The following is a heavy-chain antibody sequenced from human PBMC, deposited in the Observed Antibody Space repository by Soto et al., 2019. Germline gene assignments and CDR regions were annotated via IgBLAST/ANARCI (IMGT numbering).Heavy chain of an antibody. CDR3: AGGRGLDAFDI. Sequence: SETLSLTCAASGYSISSSNWWGWIRQPPGKGLEWIGYIYYSGSTYYNPSLKSRVTMSVDTSKNQFSLKLSSVTAVDTAVYYCAGGRGLDAFDIWGQGTMVTVSS. V-gene: IGHV4-28*01. CDR2: IYYSGST. CDR1: GYSISSSNW. D-gene: IGHD3-16*01. J-gene: IGHJ3*02.